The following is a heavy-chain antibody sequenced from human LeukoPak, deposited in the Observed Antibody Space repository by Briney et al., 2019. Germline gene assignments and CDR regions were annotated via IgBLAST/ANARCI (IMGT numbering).Heavy chain of an antibody. D-gene: IGHD4-23*01. CDR2: IYYSGST. J-gene: IGHJ3*02. CDR1: GDSISSSSYY. Sequence: SETLSLTCTVSGDSISSSSYYWGWIRQPPGKELEWVGSIYYSGSTYYNPSLNSRVTISVDTSKNQFSLKLSSVTAADTAVYYCARDYLGGNPDAFDIWGQGTMVTVSS. CDR3: ARDYLGGNPDAFDI. V-gene: IGHV4-39*07.